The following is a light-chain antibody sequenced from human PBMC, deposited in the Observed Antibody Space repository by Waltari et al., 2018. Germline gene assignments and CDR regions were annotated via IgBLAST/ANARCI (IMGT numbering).Light chain of an antibody. CDR3: GTWDSSLSAGV. Sequence: QSVLTQPPSVSAAPGQKVTISCSGSSSNIGNNYVSWYQQLPGTAPKILIYDNNKRPPWIPDRFSGSNSGTSATLGITGLQTGDDADYYCGTWDSSLSAGVFGGGTKLTVL. CDR2: DNN. V-gene: IGLV1-51*01. CDR1: SSNIGNNY. J-gene: IGLJ3*02.